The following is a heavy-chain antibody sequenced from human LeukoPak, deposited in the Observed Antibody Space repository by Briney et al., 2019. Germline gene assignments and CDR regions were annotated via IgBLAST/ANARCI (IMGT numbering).Heavy chain of an antibody. Sequence: GASVKVSCKASGYTFTSYGISWVRQAPGQGLEWMGWISAYNGNTNYAQKLQGRVTMTTDTSTSTAYMELRSLRSDDTAVYYCARISDRYYYYYMDVWGKGTTVTVSS. CDR1: GYTFTSYG. J-gene: IGHJ6*03. CDR3: ARISDRYYYYYMDV. D-gene: IGHD5-24*01. V-gene: IGHV1-18*01. CDR2: ISAYNGNT.